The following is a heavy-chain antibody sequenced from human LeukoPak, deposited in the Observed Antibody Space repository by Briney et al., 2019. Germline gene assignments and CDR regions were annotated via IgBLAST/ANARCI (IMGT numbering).Heavy chain of an antibody. D-gene: IGHD3-10*01. J-gene: IGHJ4*02. CDR2: INPNSGGT. CDR1: GYTFTGYY. CDR3: ARDPGRTMVRGTHPWRLDY. V-gene: IGHV1-2*02. Sequence: GASVKVSCKASGYTFTGYYMHWVRQAPGQGLEWMGWINPNSGGTNYAQKFQGRVTMTRDTSISTAYMELSSLRSEDTAVYYCARDPGRTMVRGTHPWRLDYWGQGTLVTVSS.